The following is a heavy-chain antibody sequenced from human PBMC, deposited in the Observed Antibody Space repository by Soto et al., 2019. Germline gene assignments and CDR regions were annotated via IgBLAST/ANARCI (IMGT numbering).Heavy chain of an antibody. V-gene: IGHV3-21*01. CDR2: ISSSSSYI. Sequence: EVQLVESGGGLVKPGGSLRLSCAASGFTFSSYSMNWVRQAPGKGLEWVSSISSSSSYIYYADSVKGRFTISRDNAKNSLYLQMNSLRAEDTAVYYCARDPDIAMVTFDYWGQGTLVTVSS. D-gene: IGHD5-18*01. CDR3: ARDPDIAMVTFDY. J-gene: IGHJ4*02. CDR1: GFTFSSYS.